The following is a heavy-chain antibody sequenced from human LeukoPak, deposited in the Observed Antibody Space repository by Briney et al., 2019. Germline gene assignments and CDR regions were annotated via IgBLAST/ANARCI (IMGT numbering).Heavy chain of an antibody. V-gene: IGHV1-69*06. CDR1: GYTFTGYY. J-gene: IGHJ3*02. D-gene: IGHD6-6*01. Sequence: ASVKVSCKASGYTFTGYYMHWVRQAPGQGLEWMGGIIPIFGTANYAQKFQGRVTITADKSTSTAYMELSSLRSEDTAVYYCARGFEYSSSYDAFDIWGQGTMVTVSS. CDR3: ARGFEYSSSYDAFDI. CDR2: IIPIFGTA.